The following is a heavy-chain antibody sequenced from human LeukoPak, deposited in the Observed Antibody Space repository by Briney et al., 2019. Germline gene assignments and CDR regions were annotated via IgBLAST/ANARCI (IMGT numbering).Heavy chain of an antibody. CDR1: GVSISSYY. CDR3: ARLGIAARHYYYYGMDV. J-gene: IGHJ6*02. Sequence: SETLSLTCTVSGVSISSYYWSWIRQPPGKGLEWIGSIYYSGSTYYKPSLKSQVTISVDTSKNQFSVKLSSVTAADTAVYYCARLGIAARHYYYYGMDVWGQGTTVTVSS. CDR2: IYYSGST. V-gene: IGHV4-59*05. D-gene: IGHD6-6*01.